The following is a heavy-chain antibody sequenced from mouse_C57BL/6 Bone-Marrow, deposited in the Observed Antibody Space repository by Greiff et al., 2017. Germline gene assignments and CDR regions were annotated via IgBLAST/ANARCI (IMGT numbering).Heavy chain of an antibody. CDR1: GFSLTSYA. D-gene: IGHD2-3*01. V-gene: IGHV2-9-1*01. CDR2: IWTGGGP. CDR3: ARNGWLLHWYFDV. Sequence: QVQLKESGPGLVAPSQSLSITCTVSGFSLTSYAISWVRQPPGKGLEWLGVIWTGGGPNYNSALKSRLSLSKDNAKIKVFMKINSLQTEYTTRYYGARNGWLLHWYFDVWGTGTTVTVSS. J-gene: IGHJ1*03.